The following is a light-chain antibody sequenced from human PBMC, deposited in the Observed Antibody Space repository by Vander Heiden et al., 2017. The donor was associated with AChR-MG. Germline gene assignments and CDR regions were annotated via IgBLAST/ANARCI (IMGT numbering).Light chain of an antibody. J-gene: IGKJ1*01. Sequence: DVQMTQSPSPLSASVGDRVTITCRAGQAISNYLAWYQQKPGQVPKLLIYAASTLQSSVPSRFSGSRSGTDFTLTISSLQPEDVATYYCRKYNSGPWTFGQGTKVEIK. CDR2: AAS. V-gene: IGKV1-27*01. CDR3: RKYNSGPWT. CDR1: QAISNY.